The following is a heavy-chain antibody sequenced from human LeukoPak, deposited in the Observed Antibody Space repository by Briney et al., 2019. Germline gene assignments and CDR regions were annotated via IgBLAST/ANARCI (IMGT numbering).Heavy chain of an antibody. CDR1: GFTFSSYA. J-gene: IGHJ4*02. D-gene: IGHD6-19*01. CDR3: AKTTTGYSSGRYPGWPVDY. Sequence: GGSLRLYCAASGFTFSSYAMSWVRQAPGKGLEWVSAISGSGGSTYYADSVKGRFTISRDNSKNTVYLQMNSLRAEDTAVYYCAKTTTGYSSGRYPGWPVDYWGQGTLVTVSS. V-gene: IGHV3-23*01. CDR2: ISGSGGST.